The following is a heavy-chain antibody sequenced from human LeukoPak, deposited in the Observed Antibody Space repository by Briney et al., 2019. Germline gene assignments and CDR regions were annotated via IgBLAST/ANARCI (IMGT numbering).Heavy chain of an antibody. V-gene: IGHV3-73*01. D-gene: IGHD3-22*01. CDR3: HSMIDNQ. CDR2: IRSKANSYAT. J-gene: IGHJ4*02. Sequence: GGSLRLSCAASAFTFSGSAMHWVRQASGKGLEWIGRIRSKANSYATAYVASVKGRFTISRDDSKNTAYLQMNSLKTEDTAVYYCHSMIDNQWGQGTLVTVSS. CDR1: AFTFSGSA.